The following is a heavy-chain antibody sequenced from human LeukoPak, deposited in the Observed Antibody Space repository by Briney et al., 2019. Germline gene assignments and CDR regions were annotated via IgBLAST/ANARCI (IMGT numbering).Heavy chain of an antibody. CDR2: INSDGSST. J-gene: IGHJ4*02. Sequence: PGGSLRLSCAASGFTFSSYWMHWVRQAPGKGLVWVSRINSDGSSTTYADSVKGRFTISRDNSKNTLYLQMNSLRAEDTAVYYCARDRSSNEYYFDYWGQGTLVTVSS. CDR3: ARDRSSNEYYFDY. V-gene: IGHV3-74*01. CDR1: GFTFSSYW. D-gene: IGHD2-2*01.